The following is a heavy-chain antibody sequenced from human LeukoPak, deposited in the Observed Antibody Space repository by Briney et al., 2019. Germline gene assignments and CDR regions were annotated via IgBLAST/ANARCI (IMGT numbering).Heavy chain of an antibody. CDR1: VFTFSDYY. CDR2: ISSSSYT. Sequence: GGSLRLSCAASVFTFSDYYMSWIRQAPWKGLEWVSYISSSSYTNYADSVKGRFTISRDNAKNSLYLQMNSLRAEDTAVYYCAVSGYYFSGRNFDYWGQGTLVTVSS. V-gene: IGHV3-11*06. CDR3: AVSGYYFSGRNFDY. D-gene: IGHD3-22*01. J-gene: IGHJ4*02.